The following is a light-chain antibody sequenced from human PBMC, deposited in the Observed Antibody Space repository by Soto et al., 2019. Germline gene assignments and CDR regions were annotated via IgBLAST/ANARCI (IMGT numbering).Light chain of an antibody. CDR1: STNIGAGYD. Sequence: QSVLTQPPSVSGAPGQRVTISCTGSSTNIGAGYDVHWYQQLPGTTPKLLIYGDTNRPSGVPDRFSGSKSATSASLAITGLQAEDEADYYCQSYDISLSGVLFGGGTKLTVL. V-gene: IGLV1-40*01. CDR2: GDT. CDR3: QSYDISLSGVL. J-gene: IGLJ2*01.